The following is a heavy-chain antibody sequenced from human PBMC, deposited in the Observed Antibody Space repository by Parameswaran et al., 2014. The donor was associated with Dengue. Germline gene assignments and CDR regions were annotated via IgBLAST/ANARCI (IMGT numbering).Heavy chain of an antibody. Sequence: VRQAPGKGLEWVSSIISSSSYIYYADSVKGRFTVSRDNAENSLYLQMNSLGAEDTAVYYCVREPTYYYDSSGYYFDFWGQGTLVTVSS. D-gene: IGHD3-22*01. J-gene: IGHJ4*02. V-gene: IGHV3-21*06. CDR2: IISSSSYI. CDR3: VREPTYYYDSSGYYFDF.